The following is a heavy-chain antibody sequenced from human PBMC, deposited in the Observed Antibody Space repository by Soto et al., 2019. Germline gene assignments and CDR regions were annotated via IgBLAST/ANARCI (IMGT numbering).Heavy chain of an antibody. J-gene: IGHJ4*02. Sequence: PGGSLRLSCAASGFTLRSNWMSWVRQAPGKGLEWVANIKQDGSEKYYVDSVKGRFTISRDNAKNSLYLQINSLRAEDTAVYYCATSGGGWLQPPVWGQGTLVTVPQ. CDR3: ATSGGGWLQPPV. CDR1: GFTLRSNW. D-gene: IGHD5-12*01. V-gene: IGHV3-7*03. CDR2: IKQDGSEK.